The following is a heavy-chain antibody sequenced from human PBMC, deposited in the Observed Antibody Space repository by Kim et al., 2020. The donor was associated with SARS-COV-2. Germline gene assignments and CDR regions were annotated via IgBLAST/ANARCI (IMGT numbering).Heavy chain of an antibody. V-gene: IGHV3-7*01. CDR2: EK. Sequence: EKYYVDAVKGRFTISRDNAKNSRYLQMNSLRAEDTAVYYCARDREYLGVYWGQGTLVTVSS. D-gene: IGHD3-16*01. CDR3: ARDREYLGVY. J-gene: IGHJ4*02.